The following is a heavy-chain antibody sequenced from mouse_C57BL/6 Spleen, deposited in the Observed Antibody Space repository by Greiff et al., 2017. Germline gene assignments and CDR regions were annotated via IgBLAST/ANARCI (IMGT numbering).Heavy chain of an antibody. D-gene: IGHD3-3*01. V-gene: IGHV1-50*01. Sequence: QVQLQQPGAELVKPGASVKLSCKASGYTFTSYWMQWVKQRPGQGLEWIGEIDPSDRYTNYNQKFKGKATLTVDTSSSTAYMQLSSLTSEDSAVYYCARRADGSAQAGWGQGTLVTVAA. CDR2: IDPSDRYT. J-gene: IGHJ3*01. CDR3: ARRADGSAQAG. CDR1: GYTFTSYW.